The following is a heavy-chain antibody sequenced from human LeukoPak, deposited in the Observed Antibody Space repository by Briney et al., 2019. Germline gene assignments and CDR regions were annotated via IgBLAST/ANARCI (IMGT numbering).Heavy chain of an antibody. CDR3: ASTAAAGYTLFDY. V-gene: IGHV3-11*04. CDR1: GFTFSDYY. Sequence: GGSLRLSCAASGFTFSDYYMSWIRQAPGKGLEWVSYISSSGSTIYYADSVKGRFTISRDNAKNSLYPQMNSLRAEDTAVYYCASTAAAGYTLFDYWGQGTLVTVSS. J-gene: IGHJ4*02. D-gene: IGHD6-13*01. CDR2: ISSSGSTI.